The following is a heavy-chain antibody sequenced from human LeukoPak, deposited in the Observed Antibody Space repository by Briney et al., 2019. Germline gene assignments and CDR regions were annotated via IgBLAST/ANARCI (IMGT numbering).Heavy chain of an antibody. CDR2: IYPGDSDT. D-gene: IGHD2-2*01. CDR1: GYSFTSYW. V-gene: IGHV5-51*01. CDR3: ARHNPRSSTSCSDLDY. J-gene: IGHJ4*02. Sequence: GESLKISCKGSGYSFTSYWIGWVRQMPGKVLEWMGIIYPGDSDTRYSPSFQGQVTISADKSISTAYLQWSSLKASDTAMYYCARHNPRSSTSCSDLDYWGQGTLVTVSS.